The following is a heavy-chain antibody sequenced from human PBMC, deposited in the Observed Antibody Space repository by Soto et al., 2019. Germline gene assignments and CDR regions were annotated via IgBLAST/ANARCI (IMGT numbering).Heavy chain of an antibody. D-gene: IGHD5-12*01. CDR1: GGSISSGGS. CDR3: AAGGGLPRYY. V-gene: IGHV4-30-2*01. CDR2: S. Sequence: SETLSLTCAVSGGSISSGGSWSWIRQPPGKAWSGLGTSNPSLKSRVTISVDRSKNQFSLKLSSVTAADTAVYYCAAGGGLPRYYWGQGTLVTVSS. J-gene: IGHJ4*02.